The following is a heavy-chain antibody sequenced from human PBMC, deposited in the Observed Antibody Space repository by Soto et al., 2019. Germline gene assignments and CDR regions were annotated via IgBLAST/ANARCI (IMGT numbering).Heavy chain of an antibody. J-gene: IGHJ4*02. CDR1: GDSVSSNSAA. V-gene: IGHV6-1*01. CDR3: ARAGPTSGYSSSWWFDY. CDR2: TYYRSKWYN. Sequence: KQSQTLSLTCAISGDSVSSNSAAWNWIRQSPSRGLEWLGRTYYRSKWYNDYAVSVKSRITINPDTSKNQFSLQLNSVTPEDTAVYYCARAGPTSGYSSSWWFDYWGQGTLVTVSS. D-gene: IGHD6-13*01.